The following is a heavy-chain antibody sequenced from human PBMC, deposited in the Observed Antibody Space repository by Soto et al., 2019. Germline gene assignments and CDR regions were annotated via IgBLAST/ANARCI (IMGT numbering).Heavy chain of an antibody. CDR1: GFTFSSYA. Sequence: HPGGSLRLSCAASGFTFSSYAMSWVRQAPGKGLEWVSAISGSGGSTYYADSVKGRFTISRDNSKNTLYLQMNSLRAEDTALYYCASGRGYDILTGYYPYFDYWGQGTLVTVSS. CDR2: ISGSGGST. CDR3: ASGRGYDILTGYYPYFDY. D-gene: IGHD3-9*01. V-gene: IGHV3-23*01. J-gene: IGHJ4*02.